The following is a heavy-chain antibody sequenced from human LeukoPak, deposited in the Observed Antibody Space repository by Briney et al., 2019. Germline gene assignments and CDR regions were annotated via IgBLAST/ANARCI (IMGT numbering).Heavy chain of an antibody. J-gene: IGHJ4*02. V-gene: IGHV1-2*02. Sequence: ASVKVSCKASGYSFTAFYIYWVRQAPGQGLEWMGWINPNSGGTNYAQNFQGRVTMTRDTSISTAYMELSRLTSDDTAVYYCARELDLYFFDYWGQGTLVTVSS. CDR1: GYSFTAFY. CDR3: ARELDLYFFDY. D-gene: IGHD3-9*01. CDR2: INPNSGGT.